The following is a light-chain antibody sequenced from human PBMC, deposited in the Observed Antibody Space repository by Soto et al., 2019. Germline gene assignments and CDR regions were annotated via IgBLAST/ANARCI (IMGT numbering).Light chain of an antibody. Sequence: DIQMTQSPSTLSASVGARVPITCRASQSISSWLAWYQQKPGKAPKLLIYKASTLKSGVPSRFGGSGSGTEFTLTTSSLQPDDFATYYCQHYNSYSEAFGQGTKVDIK. V-gene: IGKV1-5*03. CDR1: QSISSW. CDR2: KAS. CDR3: QHYNSYSEA. J-gene: IGKJ1*01.